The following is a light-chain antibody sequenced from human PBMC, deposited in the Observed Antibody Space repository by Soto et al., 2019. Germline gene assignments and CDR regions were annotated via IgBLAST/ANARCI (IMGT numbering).Light chain of an antibody. Sequence: DIQMTQSPSSLSASVGDRVTITCRASQSISSYLNWYQQKPGKAPKVLIYAASSLQSGVPSRFSGSGSGADFTLTISSLQPEDSATYYCQLSHTTLTFGQGTRLEIK. CDR2: AAS. CDR1: QSISSY. V-gene: IGKV1-39*01. J-gene: IGKJ5*01. CDR3: QLSHTTLT.